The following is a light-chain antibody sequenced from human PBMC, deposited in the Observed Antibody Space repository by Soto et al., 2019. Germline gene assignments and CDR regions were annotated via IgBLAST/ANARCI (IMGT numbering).Light chain of an antibody. J-gene: IGLJ1*01. Sequence: QSALTQPASLSGSPGQSITISCTGTSSDIGAYDYVSWFQQHPGKAPKLMISEVNNRPSGVSNRFSGSKSGNTAYLTISGLQTEDEADYYCCSYAGTSTFVFGIGTKLTVL. CDR2: EVN. CDR1: SSDIGAYDY. V-gene: IGLV2-14*01. CDR3: CSYAGTSTFV.